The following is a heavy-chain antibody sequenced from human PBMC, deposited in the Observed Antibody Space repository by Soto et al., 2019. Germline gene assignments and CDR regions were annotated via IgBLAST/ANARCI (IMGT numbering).Heavy chain of an antibody. J-gene: IGHJ6*02. CDR3: AREGVSSSWYNYYGMDV. V-gene: IGHV4-59*01. D-gene: IGHD6-13*01. CDR2: IYYSGST. CDR1: GGSITTYY. Sequence: SETLSLTCTVSGGSITTYYWGWIRQPPGKGLEWIGYIYYSGSTNYNPSLKSRVTISVDTSKNQFSLKLSSVTAADTAVYYCAREGVSSSWYNYYGMDVWGQGTTVTVSS.